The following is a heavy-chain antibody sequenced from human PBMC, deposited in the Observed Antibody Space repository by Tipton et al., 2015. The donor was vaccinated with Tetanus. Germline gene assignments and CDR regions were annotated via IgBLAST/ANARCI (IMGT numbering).Heavy chain of an antibody. J-gene: IGHJ4*02. CDR3: ARVLPVNRAG. D-gene: IGHD4-17*01. CDR2: IYESGTT. Sequence: TLSLTCDVSGGSISGGGYSWSWIRQPPGPGKGLEWIGYIYESGTTHYNPSLKSRVTLSLDMSKNHVSLNLTSVTAADTAVYYCARVLPVNRAGWGRGTLVTVSS. V-gene: IGHV4-30-2*01. CDR1: GGSISGGGYS.